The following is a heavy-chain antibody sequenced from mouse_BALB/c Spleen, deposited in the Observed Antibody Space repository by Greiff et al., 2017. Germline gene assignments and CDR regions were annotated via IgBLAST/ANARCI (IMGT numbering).Heavy chain of an antibody. J-gene: IGHJ3*01. CDR1: GFTFSDYY. CDR3: ARDSLRRGWFAY. V-gene: IGHV5-4*02. CDR2: ISDGGSYT. D-gene: IGHD1-2*01. Sequence: EVQVVESGGGLVKPGGSLKLSCAASGFTFSDYYMYWVRQTPEKRLEWVATISDGGSYTYYPDSVKGRFTISRDNAKNNLYLQMSSLKSEDTAMYYCARDSLRRGWFAYWGQGTLVTVSA.